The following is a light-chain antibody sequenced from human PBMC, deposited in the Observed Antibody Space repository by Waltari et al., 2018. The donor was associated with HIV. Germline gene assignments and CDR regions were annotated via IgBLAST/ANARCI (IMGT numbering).Light chain of an antibody. J-gene: IGKJ4*01. V-gene: IGKV3-15*01. CDR1: QSFSSN. Sequence: EIVMTQSPATLSVSPGERATLSCRASQSFSSNLAWYQQKLCQAPRLLIYGVSTRATGIPARFSGSGSGTEFTLTISSLQSEDFAVYYCQQYNNWPLTFGGGTKVEIK. CDR3: QQYNNWPLT. CDR2: GVS.